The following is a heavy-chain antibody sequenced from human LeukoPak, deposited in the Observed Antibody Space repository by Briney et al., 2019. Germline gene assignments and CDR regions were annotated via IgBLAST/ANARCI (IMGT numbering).Heavy chain of an antibody. CDR1: GGPFSGYF. V-gene: IGHV4-34*01. CDR3: ARRYYYNLGSFPFDF. CDR2: IHISGTT. Sequence: SETLSPTCAVSGGPFSGYFWSWIRRSSGKGLEWIGEIHISGTTNYNPSLNSRVTISEDTSKNQFYLNLSSVTAADTAVYYCARRYYYNLGSFPFDFWGQGTLVTVSS. D-gene: IGHD3-10*01. J-gene: IGHJ4*02.